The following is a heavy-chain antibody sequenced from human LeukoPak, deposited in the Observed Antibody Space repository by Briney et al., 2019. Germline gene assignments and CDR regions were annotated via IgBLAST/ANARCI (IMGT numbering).Heavy chain of an antibody. Sequence: GAAVKVSCKASGGSFSSYAISWVRQAPGQGLEWMGGIIPIFGTANYAQKFQGRVTITADKSTSTAYMELSSLRSEDTAVYYCASDYGNSDAFDIWGQGTMVTVSS. J-gene: IGHJ3*02. CDR2: IIPIFGTA. V-gene: IGHV1-69*06. CDR3: ASDYGNSDAFDI. D-gene: IGHD4-11*01. CDR1: GGSFSSYA.